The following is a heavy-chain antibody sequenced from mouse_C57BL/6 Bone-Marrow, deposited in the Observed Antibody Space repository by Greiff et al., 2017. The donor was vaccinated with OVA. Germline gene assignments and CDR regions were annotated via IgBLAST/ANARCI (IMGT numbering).Heavy chain of an antibody. CDR2: IDPENGDT. CDR1: GFNIKDDY. D-gene: IGHD4-1*01. CDR3: ARSNWVCFAY. V-gene: IGHV14-4*01. J-gene: IGHJ3*01. Sequence: EVQLQESGAELVRPGASVKLSCTASGFNIKDDYMHWVKQRPEQGLEWIGWIDPENGDTNYNGKFKGKATLTADKSSSTAYMQLSSLTSEDSAVYFCARSNWVCFAYWGQGTLVTVSA.